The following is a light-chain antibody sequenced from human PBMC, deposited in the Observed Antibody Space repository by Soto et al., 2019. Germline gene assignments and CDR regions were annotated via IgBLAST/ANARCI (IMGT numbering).Light chain of an antibody. J-gene: IGKJ2*01. V-gene: IGKV3-20*01. CDR3: HQYGSSPPYT. CDR2: GAS. Sequence: EIVLTQSPGTLSLSPGERATLSCRASQSVSNSYLAWYQQKPGQAPRLLIYGASSRATGIPDRFSGSGSGTDFTLTISRLEPEDFAVYYCHQYGSSPPYTFGQGTKLEIK. CDR1: QSVSNSY.